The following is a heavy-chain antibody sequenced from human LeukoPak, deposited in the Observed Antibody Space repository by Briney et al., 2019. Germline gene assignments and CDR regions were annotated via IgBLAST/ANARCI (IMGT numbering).Heavy chain of an antibody. CDR2: ISSAGHT. D-gene: IGHD2-15*01. Sequence: SETLSLTCTVSDNSISGSSYYWGWIRQSPGKGLEWIGSISSAGHTYYNPSLYSRVTISVDTSKNQFSLNLQSVTAADTAVYYCASVRGVVVGTSTTYIFDFWGHGTLVTVNS. CDR1: DNSISGSSYY. J-gene: IGHJ4*01. CDR3: ASVRGVVVGTSTTYIFDF. V-gene: IGHV4-39*01.